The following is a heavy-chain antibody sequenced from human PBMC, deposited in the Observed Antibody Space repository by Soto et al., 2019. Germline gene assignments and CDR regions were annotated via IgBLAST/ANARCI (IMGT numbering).Heavy chain of an antibody. CDR2: INPSGGST. CDR3: ARESEVVVGVVSGMDV. D-gene: IGHD2-15*01. Sequence: GASVKVSCKASGYTFTSYCMHWVRQAPGQGLEWMGIINPSGGSTSYAQKFQGRFTMTRDTSTSTVYMELSSLRSEDTAVYYCARESEVVVGVVSGMDVWGQGTTVTVSS. J-gene: IGHJ6*02. V-gene: IGHV1-46*01. CDR1: GYTFTSYC.